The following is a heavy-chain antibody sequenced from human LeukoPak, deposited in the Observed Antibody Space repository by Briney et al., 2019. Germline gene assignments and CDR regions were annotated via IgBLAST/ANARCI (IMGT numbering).Heavy chain of an antibody. CDR1: GFTFSSYA. J-gene: IGHJ6*02. Sequence: GGSLRLSCAASGFTFSSYAMTWMSWVRQAPGKGLEWVSSISGSGDITYSADTVKGRFTISRDNSKNTLYLQLNGLRAEDTAVYYCAKDDYGMDVWGQGTTVTVSS. CDR2: ISGSGDIT. V-gene: IGHV3-23*01. CDR3: AKDDYGMDV.